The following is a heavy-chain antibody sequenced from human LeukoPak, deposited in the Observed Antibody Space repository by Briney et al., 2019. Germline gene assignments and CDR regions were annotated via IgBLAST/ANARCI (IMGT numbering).Heavy chain of an antibody. J-gene: IGHJ4*02. V-gene: IGHV3-33*01. CDR1: GFTLRSYG. CDR3: ATAVASSSGWYADY. CDR2: IWYDGSNK. D-gene: IGHD6-19*01. Sequence: PGGSLRLSCAASGFTLRSYGMHWVRQAPGKGLEWVAVIWYDGSNKYYADSVKGRFTVSRDNSKNTLYLQMNSLRAEDTAVYYCATAVASSSGWYADYWGQGTLVTVSS.